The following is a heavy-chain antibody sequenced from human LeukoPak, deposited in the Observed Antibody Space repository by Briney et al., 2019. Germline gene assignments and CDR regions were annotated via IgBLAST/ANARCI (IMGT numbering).Heavy chain of an antibody. J-gene: IGHJ4*02. CDR1: GYTFTGYY. Sequence: SVKVSCKASGYTFTGYYMHWVRQAPGQGLEWMGRINPNSGGTNYAQKFQGRVTMTRDTSISTAYMELSRLRSGDTAVYYCARVHYDTHDRDGDDYWGQGTLVTVSS. CDR3: ARVHYDTHDRDGDDY. CDR2: INPNSGGT. D-gene: IGHD3-9*01. V-gene: IGHV1-2*06.